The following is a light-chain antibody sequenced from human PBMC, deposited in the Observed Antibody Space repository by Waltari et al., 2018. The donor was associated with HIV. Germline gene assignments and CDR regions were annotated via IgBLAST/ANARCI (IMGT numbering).Light chain of an antibody. CDR3: LQHYDYPRT. J-gene: IGKJ2*01. Sequence: DLQITLSLFSLSASLGDRVTITCRASQGIRNALRLYQQKPGEAPKRLIYAASTLQYGVSSRFSGSGSGTEFTLTITSLQPEDVATYFCLQHYDYPRTFGQGTKLEIK. CDR2: AAS. V-gene: IGKV1-17*01. CDR1: QGIRNA.